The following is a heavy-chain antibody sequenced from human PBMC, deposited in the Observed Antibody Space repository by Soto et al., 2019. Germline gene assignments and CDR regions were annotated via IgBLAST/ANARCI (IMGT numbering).Heavy chain of an antibody. Sequence: QVQLAQSGAEVKKPGSSVKVSCKASGGTFSSYAISWVRQAPGQGLEWMGGIIPIFGTANYAQKFQGRVKITADETTSTAYKELSSLRSEDTAVEYCAGWTDRPYNWFDPWGQGTLVTVSS. J-gene: IGHJ5*01. CDR3: AGWTDRPYNWFDP. V-gene: IGHV1-69*01. CDR2: IIPIFGTA. D-gene: IGHD1-1*01. CDR1: GGTFSSYA.